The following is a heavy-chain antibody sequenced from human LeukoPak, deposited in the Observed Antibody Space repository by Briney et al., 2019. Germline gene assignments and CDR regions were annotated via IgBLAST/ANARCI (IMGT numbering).Heavy chain of an antibody. CDR2: INPNSGGT. Sequence: ASVKVSCKASGGTFSSYAISWVRQAPGQGLEWMGWINPNSGGTNYAQKFQGRVTMTRDTSISTAYMELSRLRSDDTAVYYCARDLPIAAAGTRYFDYWGQGTLVTVSS. J-gene: IGHJ4*02. CDR3: ARDLPIAAAGTRYFDY. D-gene: IGHD6-13*01. V-gene: IGHV1-2*02. CDR1: GGTFSSYA.